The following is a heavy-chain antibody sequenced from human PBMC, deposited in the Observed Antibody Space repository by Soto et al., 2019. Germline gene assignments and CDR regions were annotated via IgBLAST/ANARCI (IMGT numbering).Heavy chain of an antibody. D-gene: IGHD2-2*01. V-gene: IGHV3-74*01. CDR2: INTDGDTS. J-gene: IGHJ3*02. CDR3: AREAGYCSRTSCYRRAFDT. CDR1: GFTFSAHW. Sequence: EVQLVESGGDLVQPGGSLRLSCAASGFTFSAHWMHWVRQVPGKGLEWVSRINTDGDTSGYADSVKGRFAISRDNAKNTLYLQMNGLRAEDTAVYYCAREAGYCSRTSCYRRAFDTWGQGTTVSVSS.